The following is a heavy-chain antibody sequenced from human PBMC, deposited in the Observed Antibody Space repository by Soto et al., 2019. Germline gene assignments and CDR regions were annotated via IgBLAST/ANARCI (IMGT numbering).Heavy chain of an antibody. CDR3: ARHRHQSLLWFGEFAY. CDR2: INPGEFKT. J-gene: IGHJ1*01. Sequence: PGESLKISCQVSGYKFSNYWIAWVRQMPGQGLEWVATINPGEFKTKYSASFEGRVSISADKSVSTAYLHWSSLRASDSGMYYCARHRHQSLLWFGEFAYWGQGSLVTVSS. D-gene: IGHD3-10*01. CDR1: GYKFSNYW. V-gene: IGHV5-51*01.